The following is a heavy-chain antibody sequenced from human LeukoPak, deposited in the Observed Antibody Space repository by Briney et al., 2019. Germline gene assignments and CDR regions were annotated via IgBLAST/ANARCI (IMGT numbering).Heavy chain of an antibody. CDR2: IRYDGSHK. CDR1: GITFSNYA. CDR3: VKGGETGRNYFDY. J-gene: IGHJ4*02. Sequence: PGGSLRLSCAAPGITFSNYAMHWVRQAPGKGLEWVAFIRYDGSHKYYADSVRGRFTISRDTSKNTLDLQMNSLRAEDTAVYYCVKGGETGRNYFDYWGQGTLVTVSS. D-gene: IGHD1-1*01. V-gene: IGHV3-30*02.